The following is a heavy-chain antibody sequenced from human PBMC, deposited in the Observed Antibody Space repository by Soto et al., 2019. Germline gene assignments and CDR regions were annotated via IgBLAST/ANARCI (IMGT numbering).Heavy chain of an antibody. V-gene: IGHV4-39*02. CDR1: GGSISSTSYY. D-gene: IGHD2-8*02. CDR2: IYYSGSI. CDR3: ARDKITGLFDY. Sequence: SETLSLTCSVSGGSISSTSYYWGWIRQPPGKGLEWIGSIYYSGSIYHNPSLKSRISTSVDTSKNQFSLKLTSVTAADTAVYYCARDKITGLFDYWGQGTLVTVSS. J-gene: IGHJ4*02.